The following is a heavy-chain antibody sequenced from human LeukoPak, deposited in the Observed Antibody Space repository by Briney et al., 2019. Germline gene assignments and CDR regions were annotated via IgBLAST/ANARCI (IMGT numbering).Heavy chain of an antibody. CDR2: IWDDGSNK. CDR1: GFTFSNYA. D-gene: IGHD6-19*01. Sequence: PGGSLRLSCAASGFTFSNYAMHWVRQAPGKGLEWVSVIWDDGSNKYYADSVKGRFTISRDNSKNTLYLQMNSLRAEDTAVYYCARESSSGWYYFDYWGQGTLVTVSS. V-gene: IGHV3-33*01. CDR3: ARESSSGWYYFDY. J-gene: IGHJ4*02.